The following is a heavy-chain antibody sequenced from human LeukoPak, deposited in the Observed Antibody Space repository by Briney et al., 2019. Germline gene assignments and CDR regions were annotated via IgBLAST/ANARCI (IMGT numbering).Heavy chain of an antibody. CDR3: VRQKTPHGNFDY. Sequence: QPGGSLRLSCAASGFTFSSYDMHWVRQATGKGLEWVSAIGVAANTFYSGSVKGRFIISRENAKNSLYLLMSSLRAEDTAVYYCVRQKTPHGNFDYWGQGTLVTVSS. V-gene: IGHV3-13*01. CDR2: IGVAANT. J-gene: IGHJ4*02. CDR1: GFTFSSYD. D-gene: IGHD1-26*01.